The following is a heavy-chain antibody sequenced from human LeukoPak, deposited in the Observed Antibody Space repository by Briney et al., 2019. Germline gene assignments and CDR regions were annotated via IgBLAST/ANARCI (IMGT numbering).Heavy chain of an antibody. V-gene: IGHV4-34*01. J-gene: IGHJ4*02. Sequence: SETLSLTCAVYGGSFSGYYWSWIRQPPGKGLEWIGEINHSGSTNYNPSLKSRVTISVDTSKNQFSLKLSSVTAADTAVYYCGEPLRGLFFGFWGQGTLVTVSS. D-gene: IGHD1-26*01. CDR3: GEPLRGLFFGF. CDR2: INHSGST. CDR1: GGSFSGYY.